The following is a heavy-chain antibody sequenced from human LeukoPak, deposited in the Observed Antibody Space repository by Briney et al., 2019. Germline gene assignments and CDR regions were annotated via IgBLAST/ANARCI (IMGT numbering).Heavy chain of an antibody. J-gene: IGHJ4*02. Sequence: PSETLSLTCAVSGYSISSEYYWGWSRQPPGQGVEWIGSIYHSGSTYYNPSLKSRVTMPVDTSKNQFSLKLTSVTAADTAVYYCARQNGFGEEFDYWGQGTLVTVSS. CDR1: GYSISSEYY. CDR3: ARQNGFGEEFDY. CDR2: IYHSGST. V-gene: IGHV4-38-2*01. D-gene: IGHD3-3*01.